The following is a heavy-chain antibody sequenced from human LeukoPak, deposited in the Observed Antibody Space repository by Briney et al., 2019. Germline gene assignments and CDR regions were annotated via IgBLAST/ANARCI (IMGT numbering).Heavy chain of an antibody. D-gene: IGHD2-2*01. Sequence: GASVKVSCKASGGTFSSYAISWVRQAPGQGLEWMGGIIPIFGTANYAQKFQGRVTITTDESTSTAYMELCSLRSEDTAVYYCARSGEVPAAVGRVVWFDPWGQGTLVTVSS. CDR1: GGTFSSYA. CDR2: IIPIFGTA. V-gene: IGHV1-69*05. J-gene: IGHJ5*02. CDR3: ARSGEVPAAVGRVVWFDP.